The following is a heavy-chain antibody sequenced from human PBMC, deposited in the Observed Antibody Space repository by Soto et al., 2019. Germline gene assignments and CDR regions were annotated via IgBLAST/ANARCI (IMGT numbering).Heavy chain of an antibody. V-gene: IGHV1-18*04. Sequence: QVHLVQSGGEVKKPGTSVKVSCKASGYTFNSHGISWVRQAPGQGLEWMGWINTYSGKTNYAQKFQGRVTMITTTPTNTTYLELRSLRSGDTAVYYCARGPGGATKPYYYYAMDVWGQGTPITVSS. CDR2: INTYSGKT. CDR1: GYTFNSHG. CDR3: ARGPGGATKPYYYYAMDV. J-gene: IGHJ6*01. D-gene: IGHD1-26*01.